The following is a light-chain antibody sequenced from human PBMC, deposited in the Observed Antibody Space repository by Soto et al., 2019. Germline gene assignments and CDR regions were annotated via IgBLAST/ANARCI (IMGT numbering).Light chain of an antibody. V-gene: IGKV2-28*01. CDR2: WCS. CDR1: QRLLHSNGYNY. J-gene: IGKJ1*01. Sequence: DIVRTKSPLSLPVTPGEPASISCRSSQRLLHSNGYNYLDWYLQKPGQSPQLLIYWCSSRVSGVPYRFSVSGSGTDLTLKISRVEAEDVGIYDCMLELTTPRTFGQGSRVNIK. CDR3: MLELTTPRT.